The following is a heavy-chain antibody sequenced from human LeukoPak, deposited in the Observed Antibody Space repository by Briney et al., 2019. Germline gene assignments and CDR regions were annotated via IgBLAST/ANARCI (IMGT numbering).Heavy chain of an antibody. CDR1: GVSISSYS. Sequence: SETLSLTCTVSGVSISSYSWSWIRQPAGKGLEWIGRIYTSGSTNYNPSLKSRVTMSVDTSKNQFSLKLSSVTAADTAVYYCARHMGATRLMDVWGKGTTVTISS. V-gene: IGHV4-4*07. CDR3: ARHMGATRLMDV. CDR2: IYTSGST. D-gene: IGHD1-26*01. J-gene: IGHJ6*03.